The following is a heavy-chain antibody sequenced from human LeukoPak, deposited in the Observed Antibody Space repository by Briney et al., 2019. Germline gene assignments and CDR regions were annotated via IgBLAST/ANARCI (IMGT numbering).Heavy chain of an antibody. Sequence: PGGSLRLSCAASGFTFSTYTMNWVRQAPGKGLEWVSSVSSSSSYIHYADSVKGRFTISRDNAKNSLYLQMNSLRAEDTAVYYCAREIRSSGWYTNFDSWGQETLVTVSS. D-gene: IGHD6-19*01. V-gene: IGHV3-21*01. CDR3: AREIRSSGWYTNFDS. J-gene: IGHJ4*02. CDR2: VSSSSSYI. CDR1: GFTFSTYT.